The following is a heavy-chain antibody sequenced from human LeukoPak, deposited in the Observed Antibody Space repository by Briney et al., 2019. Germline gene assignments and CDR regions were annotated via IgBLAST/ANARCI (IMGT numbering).Heavy chain of an antibody. CDR3: ARGGFSGSSSFGYYYYGMDV. CDR2: IIPIFGTA. D-gene: IGHD1-26*01. CDR1: GGTFSSYA. V-gene: IGHV1-69*13. Sequence: SVKVSCKASGGTFSSYAISWVRQAPGQGLEWMGGIIPIFGTANYAQKFQGRVTIIADESTSTAYMELSSLRSEDTVVYYCARGGFSGSSSFGYYYYGMDVWGQGTTVTVSS. J-gene: IGHJ6*02.